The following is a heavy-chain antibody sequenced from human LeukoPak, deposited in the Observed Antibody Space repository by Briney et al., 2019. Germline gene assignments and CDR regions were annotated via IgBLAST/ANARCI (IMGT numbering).Heavy chain of an antibody. CDR1: GGSISSSSYY. V-gene: IGHV4-39*01. D-gene: IGHD6-13*01. CDR2: IYYSGST. Sequence: SETLSLTYTVSGGSISSSSYYWGWIRQPPGKGLEWIGSIYYSGSTYYNPSLKSRVTISVDTSKNQFSLKLSSVTAADTAVYYCARLHSSSWYSMGYYFDYWGQGTLVTVSS. CDR3: ARLHSSSWYSMGYYFDY. J-gene: IGHJ4*02.